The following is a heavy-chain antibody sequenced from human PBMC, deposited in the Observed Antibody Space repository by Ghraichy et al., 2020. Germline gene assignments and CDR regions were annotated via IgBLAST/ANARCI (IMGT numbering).Heavy chain of an antibody. J-gene: IGHJ3*02. CDR1: GFTFNNYA. Sequence: GGSLRLSCAASGFTFNNYAMSWVRQAPGQGLEWVSSISGSGDATYYADSVKGRFTISRDNSKNALYLEMNSLRAEDTAVYYCAKDLSTLPMIAADIDGFDIWGQGTMVTVSS. V-gene: IGHV3-23*01. CDR2: ISGSGDAT. CDR3: AKDLSTLPMIAADIDGFDI. D-gene: IGHD3-22*01.